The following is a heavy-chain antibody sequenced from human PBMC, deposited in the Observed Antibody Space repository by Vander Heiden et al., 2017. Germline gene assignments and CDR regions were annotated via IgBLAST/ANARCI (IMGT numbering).Heavy chain of an antibody. J-gene: IGHJ2*01. Sequence: EVQLVESGGGLIQPGGSLRLSCAASGFTVSSNYMSWVRQAPGKGLEWVSVIYSGGSTYYADSVKGRFTISRDNSKNTLYLQMNSLRAEDTAVYYCARKIGKQWNFWYFDLWGRGTLVTVSS. V-gene: IGHV3-53*01. CDR1: GFTVSSNY. CDR2: IYSGGST. D-gene: IGHD6-19*01. CDR3: ARKIGKQWNFWYFDL.